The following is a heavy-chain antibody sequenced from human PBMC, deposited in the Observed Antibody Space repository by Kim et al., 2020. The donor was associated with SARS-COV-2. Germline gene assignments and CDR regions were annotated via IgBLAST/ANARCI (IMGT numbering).Heavy chain of an antibody. V-gene: IGHV1-8*01. J-gene: IGHJ4*02. CDR2: MNPNIGNA. CDR3: ARGVRTISNYDY. D-gene: IGHD3-9*01. CDR1: GYTFTSYD. Sequence: ASVKVSCKASGYTFTSYDLNWVRQATGQGLEWMGWMNPNIGNAGYAQKFQGRVTMTMEPSITTAYMELSSLRSADTAVYYCARGVRTISNYDYWCQGTLV.